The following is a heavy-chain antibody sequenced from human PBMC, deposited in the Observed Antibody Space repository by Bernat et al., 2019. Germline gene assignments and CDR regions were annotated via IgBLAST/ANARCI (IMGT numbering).Heavy chain of an antibody. Sequence: QVQLQESGPGLVKPSQTLSLTCTVSGGSISSGGYYWSWIRQHPGKGLEWIGYIYYSGSTYYNPSLKSRVTISVDTSKNQFSLKLSSVTAADTAVYYCARNVVGRIAAAGTVWFDPWGQGTLVTVSS. CDR1: GGSISSGGYY. CDR2: IYYSGST. V-gene: IGHV4-31*03. CDR3: ARNVVGRIAAAGTVWFDP. J-gene: IGHJ5*02. D-gene: IGHD6-13*01.